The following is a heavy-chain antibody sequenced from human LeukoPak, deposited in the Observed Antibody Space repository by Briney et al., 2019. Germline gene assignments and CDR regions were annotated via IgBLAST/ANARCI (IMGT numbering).Heavy chain of an antibody. CDR2: FYYSGST. Sequence: PSETLSLTCTVSGGSISSSSYYWGWIRQPPGKGLEWIGSFYYSGSTYYNPSLKGRFTISVDTSKDQFSLRLSSVTAADTAVYYCARQVLSSGAFDIWGQGTMVTVSS. D-gene: IGHD3-10*01. CDR1: GGSISSSSYY. V-gene: IGHV4-39*01. J-gene: IGHJ3*02. CDR3: ARQVLSSGAFDI.